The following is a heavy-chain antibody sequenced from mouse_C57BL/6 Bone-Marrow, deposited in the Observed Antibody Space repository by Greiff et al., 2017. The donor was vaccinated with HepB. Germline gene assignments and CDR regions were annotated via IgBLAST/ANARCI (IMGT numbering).Heavy chain of an antibody. V-gene: IGHV1-53*01. CDR3: AAFDLLPYWYFDV. CDR1: GYTFTSYW. Sequence: QVQLQQSGAELVKPGASVKLSCKASGYTFTSYWMHWVKQRPGQGLEWIGNINPSNGGTNYNEKFKSKATLTVDKSSSTAYMQLSSLTSEDSAVYYCAAFDLLPYWYFDVWGTGTTVTVSS. D-gene: IGHD2-1*01. CDR2: INPSNGGT. J-gene: IGHJ1*03.